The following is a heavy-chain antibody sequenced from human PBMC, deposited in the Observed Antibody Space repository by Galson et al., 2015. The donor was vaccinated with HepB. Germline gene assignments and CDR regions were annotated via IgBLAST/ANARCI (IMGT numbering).Heavy chain of an antibody. CDR2: IKKKSEGGTT. J-gene: IGHJ4*02. CDR3: TTFLEMTTVQY. CDR1: GFTFRNAW. D-gene: IGHD4-11*01. Sequence: SLRLSCAASGFTFRNAWMSWVRQAPGKGLEWVGRIKKKSEGGTTDYAAPVKGRFTISRDDSKNTLYLEMNSLKTEDTALYYCTTFLEMTTVQYSGQGTLVTVSS. V-gene: IGHV3-15*01.